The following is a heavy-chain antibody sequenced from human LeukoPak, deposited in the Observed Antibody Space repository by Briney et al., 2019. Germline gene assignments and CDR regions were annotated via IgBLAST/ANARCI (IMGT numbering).Heavy chain of an antibody. CDR2: IIPIFGTA. CDR1: GGTFSSYA. V-gene: IGHV1-69*05. CDR3: ARAVYGDYDFDY. J-gene: IGHJ4*02. Sequence: SSVKVSCKASGGTFSSYAISWVRQAPGQGLEWMGRIIPIFGTANYAQKFQGRVTITTDESTSTAYMELSSLRSEDTAVYYCARAVYGDYDFDYWGQGTLVTVSS. D-gene: IGHD4-17*01.